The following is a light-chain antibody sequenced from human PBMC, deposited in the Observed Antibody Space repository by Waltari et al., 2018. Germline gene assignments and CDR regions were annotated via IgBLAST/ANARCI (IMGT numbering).Light chain of an antibody. CDR2: GAS. Sequence: IQMTQSPSSLSASVGDRVTITCQASQDIVNFLNWYQQKPGEVPKLLIYGASTLTTGVPSRFRGSGSGTDFTFTITNLQPEDVATYYCQQYDNYLFVTFGGGTKLEIK. CDR3: QQYDNYLFVT. V-gene: IGKV1-33*01. CDR1: QDIVNF. J-gene: IGKJ4*01.